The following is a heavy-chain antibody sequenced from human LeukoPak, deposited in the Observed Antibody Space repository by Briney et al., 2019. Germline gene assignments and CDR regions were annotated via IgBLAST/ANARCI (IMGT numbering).Heavy chain of an antibody. J-gene: IGHJ4*02. CDR2: ISVDGSIT. CDR3: VRRYYEYNVYDRHFDF. CDR1: GFTLSRDW. V-gene: IGHV3-74*03. D-gene: IGHD5/OR15-5a*01. Sequence: GGSLRLSCAPSGFTLSRDWMHWGCEAPGKGLVWGSRISVDGSITTYADSAQGRFTISRDNANSTVFLHMNSLRVEDTAVYFCVRRYYEYNVYDRHFDFWGQGILVTVSS.